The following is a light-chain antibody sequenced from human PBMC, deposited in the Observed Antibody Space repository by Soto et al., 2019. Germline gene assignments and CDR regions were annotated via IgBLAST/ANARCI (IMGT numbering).Light chain of an antibody. J-gene: IGKJ5*01. CDR1: QSVSSSY. CDR2: GAS. CDR3: QQYGSSPIA. Sequence: EIVLISVPCILLKKKGERATLSCRASQSVSSSYLAWYQQKPGQAPRLLIYGASSRATGIPDRFSGSGSGTDFTLTISRLEPEDFAVYYCQQYGSSPIAFGQGTRLEIK. V-gene: IGKV3-20*01.